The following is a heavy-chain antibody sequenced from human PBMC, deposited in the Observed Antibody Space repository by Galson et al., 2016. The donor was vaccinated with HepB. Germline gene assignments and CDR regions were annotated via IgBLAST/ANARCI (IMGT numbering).Heavy chain of an antibody. Sequence: SLRLSCAVSGFSVSSNYMSWVRQAPGKGPEWVSVIYIGGTTYYADSVRGRFTISRDTSQNTLYLQMNSLRAEDTAVYCCARETITSSEARSGWGNWGQGTLVTVSS. D-gene: IGHD6-19*01. J-gene: IGHJ4*02. CDR1: GFSVSSNY. CDR2: IYIGGTT. CDR3: ARETITSSEARSGWGN. V-gene: IGHV3-53*01.